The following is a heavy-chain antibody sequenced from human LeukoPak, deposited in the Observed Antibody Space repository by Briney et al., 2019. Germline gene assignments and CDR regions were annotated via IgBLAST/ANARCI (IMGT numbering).Heavy chain of an antibody. J-gene: IGHJ3*02. CDR3: WREGTNCSSTSCYALDAFDI. Sequence: GGSLRLSCAASGFTFSSYWMHWVRQAPGKGLVWVSRINSDGSSTSYADSVQGRFTISRDNAKNTLYLQMNSLRAEDTAVYYCWREGTNCSSTSCYALDAFDIWGQGTMVTVSS. V-gene: IGHV3-74*01. D-gene: IGHD2-2*01. CDR2: INSDGSST. CDR1: GFTFSSYW.